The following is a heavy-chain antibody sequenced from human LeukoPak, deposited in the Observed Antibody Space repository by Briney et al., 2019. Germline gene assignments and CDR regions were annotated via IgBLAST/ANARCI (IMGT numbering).Heavy chain of an antibody. CDR3: ARGGEITMIVVAYYFDY. D-gene: IGHD3-22*01. Sequence: GGSLRLSCAASGFTFSSYWMSWVRQAPGKGLEWVANIKQDGSEEYYVDSVKGRFTISRDNAKNSLYLQMNSLRAEDTAVYYCARGGEITMIVVAYYFDYWGQGTLVTVSS. J-gene: IGHJ4*02. V-gene: IGHV3-7*01. CDR2: IKQDGSEE. CDR1: GFTFSSYW.